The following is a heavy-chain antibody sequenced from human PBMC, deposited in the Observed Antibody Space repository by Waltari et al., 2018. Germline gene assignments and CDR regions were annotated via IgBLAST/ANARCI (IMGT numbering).Heavy chain of an antibody. CDR1: GGSISSSSYY. D-gene: IGHD3-3*01. J-gene: IGHJ4*02. V-gene: IGHV4-39*01. Sequence: QLQLQESGPGLVKPSETLSLTCTVSGGSISSSSYYWGWIRQPPGQGLEWIGSIYYSGSTYYNPSLKSRVTISVDTSKNQFSLKLSSVTAADTAVYYCARGFPTYYDFWSGYPSRYYFDYWGQGTLVTVSS. CDR2: IYYSGST. CDR3: ARGFPTYYDFWSGYPSRYYFDY.